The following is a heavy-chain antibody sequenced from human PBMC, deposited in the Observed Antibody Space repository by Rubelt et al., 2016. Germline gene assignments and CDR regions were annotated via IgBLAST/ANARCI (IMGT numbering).Heavy chain of an antibody. V-gene: IGHV3-30*04. Sequence: QVQLVESGGGVVQPGRSLRLSCAASGFTFSSYAMHWVRQAPGKGLEWVAVISYDGSNKYYADSVKGRFTISRDNSTNTLYLQMNSLRAEYTAVYYCARESTPADLDWGQGTLVTVSS. CDR1: GFTFSSYA. CDR3: ARESTPADLD. D-gene: IGHD2-2*01. J-gene: IGHJ4*02. CDR2: ISYDGSNK.